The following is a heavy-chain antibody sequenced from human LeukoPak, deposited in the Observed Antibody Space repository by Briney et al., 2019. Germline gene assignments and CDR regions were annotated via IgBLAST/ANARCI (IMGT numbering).Heavy chain of an antibody. CDR1: GYTLTELS. CDR3: ARGRRVVPAAFGY. J-gene: IGHJ4*02. Sequence: SVKVSCKVSGYTLTELSMHWVRQAPGQGLEWMGRIIPILGIANYAQKFQGRVTITADKSTSTAYMELSSLRSEDTAVYYCARGRRVVPAAFGYWGQGTLVTVSS. V-gene: IGHV1-69*04. D-gene: IGHD2-2*01. CDR2: IIPILGIA.